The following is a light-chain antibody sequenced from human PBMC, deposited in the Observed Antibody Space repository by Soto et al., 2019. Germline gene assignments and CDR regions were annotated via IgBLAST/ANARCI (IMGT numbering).Light chain of an antibody. CDR2: GNS. CDR3: QSYDSSLRGSV. J-gene: IGLJ1*01. Sequence: QSALTQPASVSGFLGQSITMSCTGSSSDVGTFNLVSWFQQHPGKAPKLLIYGNSNRPSGVPDRFSGSRSGTSASLAITGLQPEDEADYYCQSYDSSLRGSVFGPGTKLTVL. CDR1: SSDVGTFNL. V-gene: IGLV2-14*02.